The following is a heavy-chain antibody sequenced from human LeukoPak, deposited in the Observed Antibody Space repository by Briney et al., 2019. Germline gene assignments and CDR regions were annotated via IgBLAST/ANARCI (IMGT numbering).Heavy chain of an antibody. CDR1: EFTFSSYS. CDR3: ARGSTFGGVISDF. Sequence: GGSLRLSCAGSEFTFSSYSMHWVRQAPGKGLEWVSSIDGSSSDIYYADSVKGRFTISRDNANNSLHLQMNSLRVEDTGIYFCARGSTFGGVISDFWGQGTLVTVSS. CDR2: IDGSSSDI. V-gene: IGHV3-21*04. D-gene: IGHD3-16*02. J-gene: IGHJ4*02.